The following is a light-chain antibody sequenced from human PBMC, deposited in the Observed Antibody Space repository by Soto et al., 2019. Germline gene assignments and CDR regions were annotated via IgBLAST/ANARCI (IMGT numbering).Light chain of an antibody. Sequence: DIQMTQSPSALSASVGDRVTITCRPSQTISTYLNWYQQKPGKAPKLLIYAASTLQSGVPSRFSGSGSGTDFTLTISSLQPEDFATYYCQQSLGIPYTFGQGTRLEIK. J-gene: IGKJ2*01. V-gene: IGKV1-39*01. CDR2: AAS. CDR3: QQSLGIPYT. CDR1: QTISTY.